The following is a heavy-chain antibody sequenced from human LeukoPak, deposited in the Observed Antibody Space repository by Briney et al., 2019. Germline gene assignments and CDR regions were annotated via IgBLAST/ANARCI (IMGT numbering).Heavy chain of an antibody. CDR1: GYSISTDYH. J-gene: IGHJ4*02. CDR3: ARDRSYYTYDY. D-gene: IGHD3-10*01. V-gene: IGHV4-38-2*02. Sequence: SETLSLTCAVSGYSISTDYHWGWIRQPPGQGLEWIGAMHHSGSTYYNPSLKSRVTISVDTSKNQVSLKLNSVTAADTAVYYCARDRSYYTYDYLGQGTLVIVSA. CDR2: MHHSGST.